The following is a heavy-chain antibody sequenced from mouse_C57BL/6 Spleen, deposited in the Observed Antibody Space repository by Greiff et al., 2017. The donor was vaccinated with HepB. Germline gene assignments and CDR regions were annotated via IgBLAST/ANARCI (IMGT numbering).Heavy chain of an antibody. Sequence: VQVVESGPGLVQPSQSLSITCTVSGFSLTSYGVHWVRQSPGKGLEWLGVIWSGGSTDYNAAFISRLSISKDNSKSQVFFKMNSLQADDTAIYYCARGNWNFDYWGQGTTLTVSS. CDR3: ARGNWNFDY. J-gene: IGHJ2*01. V-gene: IGHV2-2*01. D-gene: IGHD4-1*01. CDR2: IWSGGST. CDR1: GFSLTSYG.